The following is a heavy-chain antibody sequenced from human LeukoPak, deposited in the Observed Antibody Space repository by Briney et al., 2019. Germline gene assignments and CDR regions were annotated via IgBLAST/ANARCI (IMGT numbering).Heavy chain of an antibody. J-gene: IGHJ4*02. CDR2: INSDGSWT. V-gene: IGHV3-74*01. CDR1: GNYW. Sequence: GGSLRLSCAASGNYWMHWVRQAPGKGLVWVSHINSDGSWTSYADSVKGRFTISKDNAKNTVHLQMNNLRAEDTAVYYCVSFYETDWGRGTLVTVSS. CDR3: VSFYETD. D-gene: IGHD2/OR15-2a*01.